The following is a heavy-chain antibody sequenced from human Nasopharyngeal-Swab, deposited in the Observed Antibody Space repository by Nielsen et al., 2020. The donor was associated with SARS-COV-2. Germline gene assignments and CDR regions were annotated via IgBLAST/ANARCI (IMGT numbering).Heavy chain of an antibody. Sequence: SETLSLTCTVSGGSISSYYWSWIRQPPGKGLEWIGYIYYSGGTNYNPSLKSRATFSVDTSKNQFSLKVRSVTAADTAVYYCARTSEDYYYYYMDVWGKGTTVTVSS. J-gene: IGHJ6*03. CDR1: GGSISSYY. CDR3: ARTSEDYYYYYMDV. CDR2: IYYSGGT. D-gene: IGHD1-26*01. V-gene: IGHV4-59*01.